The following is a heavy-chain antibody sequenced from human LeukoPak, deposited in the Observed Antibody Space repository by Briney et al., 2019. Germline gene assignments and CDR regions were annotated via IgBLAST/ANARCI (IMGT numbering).Heavy chain of an antibody. V-gene: IGHV4-59*11. Sequence: NPSETLSLTCTVSGASISSHYWSWIRQPPGKGLEWIGYIHYSGSTNYNPSLKSRVTISIDTSKNQLSLTLNSVTSADTAVYYCARAGGVPTSALDLGYWGQGTLVTVSS. CDR3: ARAGGVPTSALDLGY. CDR2: IHYSGST. D-gene: IGHD2-8*01. J-gene: IGHJ4*02. CDR1: GASISSHY.